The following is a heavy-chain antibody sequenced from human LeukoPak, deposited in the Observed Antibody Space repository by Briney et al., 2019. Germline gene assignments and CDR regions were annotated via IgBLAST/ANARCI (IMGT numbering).Heavy chain of an antibody. D-gene: IGHD3-9*01. CDR1: GGSISSSSYY. Sequence: PSETLSLTCTVSGGSISSSSYYWGWIRQPPGKGLEWIGSIYYSGSTYYNPSLKSRVTISVDTSKSQFSLKLSSVTAADTAVYYCAKRDMHYNNMRIDPWGQGTLVTVSS. V-gene: IGHV4-39*01. J-gene: IGHJ5*02. CDR3: AKRDMHYNNMRIDP. CDR2: IYYSGST.